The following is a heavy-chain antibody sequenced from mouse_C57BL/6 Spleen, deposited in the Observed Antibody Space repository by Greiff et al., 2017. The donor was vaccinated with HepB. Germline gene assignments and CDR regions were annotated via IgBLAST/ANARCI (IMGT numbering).Heavy chain of an antibody. CDR2: ISSGSSTI. CDR1: GFTFSDYG. J-gene: IGHJ1*03. CDR3: ATRSTTAWYFDV. Sequence: EVMLVESGGGLVKPGGSLKLSCAASGFTFSDYGMHWVRQAPEKGLEWVAYISSGSSTIYYADTVKGRFTISRDNAKNTLFLQMTSLRSEDTAMYYCATRSTTAWYFDVWGKGTTVTVSS. D-gene: IGHD2-12*01. V-gene: IGHV5-17*01.